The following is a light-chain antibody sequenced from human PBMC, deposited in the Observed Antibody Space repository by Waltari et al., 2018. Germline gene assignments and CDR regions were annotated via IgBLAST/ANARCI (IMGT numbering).Light chain of an antibody. CDR2: GAN. J-gene: IGKJ1*01. CDR1: QRISSY. CDR3: QQSYSSPWT. V-gene: IGKV1-39*01. Sequence: DIQMTQSPSSLSASVGDRVTITFRASQRISSYLNWYQQKAGKAPKLLIYGANSLQSGVPRRFSGSQSGTEFTLTISSLQPEDFATYFCQQSYSSPWTFGQGTKVEVK.